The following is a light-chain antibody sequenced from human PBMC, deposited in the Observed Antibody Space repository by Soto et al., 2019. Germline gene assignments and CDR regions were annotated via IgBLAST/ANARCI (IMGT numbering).Light chain of an antibody. CDR3: QKSYSNPPWT. Sequence: DIQMTQSPSSLSASVGDRVTITCRASQSISSYLNWYQQKPGKAPKLLIYAASSLQSGVPSRFSGNGSGTDFTLNISRLQPEDFATYYLQKSYSNPPWTFGQRTKVEIK. CDR2: AAS. CDR1: QSISSY. V-gene: IGKV1-39*01. J-gene: IGKJ1*01.